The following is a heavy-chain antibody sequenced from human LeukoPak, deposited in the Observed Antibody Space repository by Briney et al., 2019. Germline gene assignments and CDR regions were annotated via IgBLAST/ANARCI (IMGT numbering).Heavy chain of an antibody. CDR2: IIPILGIA. V-gene: IGHV1-69*04. Sequence: ASVKVSCKASGYTFTSYAISWVRQAPGQGLEWMGRIIPILGIANYAQKFQGRVTITADKSTSTAYMELSSLRSEDTAVYYCARDRVRSPENCSGGSCSFYYFDYWGQGTLVTVSS. J-gene: IGHJ4*02. D-gene: IGHD2-15*01. CDR1: GYTFTSYA. CDR3: ARDRVRSPENCSGGSCSFYYFDY.